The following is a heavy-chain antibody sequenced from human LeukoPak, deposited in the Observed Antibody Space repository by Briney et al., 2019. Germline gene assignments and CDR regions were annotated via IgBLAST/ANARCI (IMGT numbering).Heavy chain of an antibody. V-gene: IGHV3-23*01. J-gene: IGHJ4*02. CDR2: LNAGGGST. Sequence: PGGSLRLSCAASGFTFRNYAMSWVRQAPGKGLEWVSALNAGGGSTHYADSVKDRFTISRDNSKNTLYLQMNSLGVEDTAVYYCATPIRDRYCSGGSCYSPFDFWGRGTLVTVSS. CDR3: ATPIRDRYCSGGSCYSPFDF. CDR1: GFTFRNYA. D-gene: IGHD2-15*01.